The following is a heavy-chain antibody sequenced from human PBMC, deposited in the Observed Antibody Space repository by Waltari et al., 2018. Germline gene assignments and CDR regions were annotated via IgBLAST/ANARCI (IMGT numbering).Heavy chain of an antibody. Sequence: QVQLMQSGAEVKRPGASVKVSCKASGYTFTDYRMHWVRQAPGQGLEWMGWIYPDSDVSKYAQKFQGWVTMTRDTSISTAYMELSRLRSDDTAVYYCARDYCNGGSCFFYYMDVWGKGTTVTVSS. CDR1: GYTFTDYR. CDR2: IYPDSDVS. CDR3: ARDYCNGGSCFFYYMDV. V-gene: IGHV1-2*04. D-gene: IGHD2-15*01. J-gene: IGHJ6*03.